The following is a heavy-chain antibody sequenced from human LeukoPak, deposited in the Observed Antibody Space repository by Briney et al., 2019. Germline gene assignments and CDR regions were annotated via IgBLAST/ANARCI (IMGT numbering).Heavy chain of an antibody. D-gene: IGHD1-26*01. CDR2: INPNSVDT. J-gene: IGHJ3*02. V-gene: IGHV1-2*02. CDR3: ARGSEVGDTENNALDI. Sequence: ASVKVSCKPSGYTFTDYYIHWVPQAPGQGLEWTGWINPNSVDTLYAQTLQDRVTMTRDTSITTAYMELSGLRSDDTALYYCARGSEVGDTENNALDIWGQGTMVIVSS. CDR1: GYTFTDYY.